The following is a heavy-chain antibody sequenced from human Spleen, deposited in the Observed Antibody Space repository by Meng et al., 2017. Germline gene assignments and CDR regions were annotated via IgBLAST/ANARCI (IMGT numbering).Heavy chain of an antibody. CDR3: ARTIHSGYYAHDAFDI. CDR2: ISGSGGST. D-gene: IGHD3-22*01. J-gene: IGHJ3*02. Sequence: GESLKISCAASGFTFSNAWMTWVRQAPGKGLEWVSGISGSGGSTYYADSVKGRFTISRDNSKNALYLQMNSLRAEDTAVYYCARTIHSGYYAHDAFDIWGQGTMVTVSS. V-gene: IGHV3-23*01. CDR1: GFTFSNAW.